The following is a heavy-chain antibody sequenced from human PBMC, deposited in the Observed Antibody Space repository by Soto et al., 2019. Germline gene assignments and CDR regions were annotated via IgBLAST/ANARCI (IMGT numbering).Heavy chain of an antibody. V-gene: IGHV4-39*01. CDR2: IYYSGST. CDR3: ARQGSPTLKNWFDP. Sequence: SETLSLTCTVSGGSISSSSYYWGWIRQPPGKGLEWIGSIYYSGSTYYNPSLKSRVTISVDTPKNQFSLKLSSVTAADTAVYYCARQGSPTLKNWFDPWGQGTLVTVSS. D-gene: IGHD3-10*01. CDR1: GGSISSSSYY. J-gene: IGHJ5*02.